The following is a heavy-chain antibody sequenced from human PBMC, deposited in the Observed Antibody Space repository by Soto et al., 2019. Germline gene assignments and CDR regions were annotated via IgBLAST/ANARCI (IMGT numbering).Heavy chain of an antibody. CDR1: GFTVSSNY. CDR3: ARDRLGPYYYYYYGMDV. D-gene: IGHD7-27*01. V-gene: IGHV3-53*01. CDR2: IYSGGST. J-gene: IGHJ6*02. Sequence: RLSCAASGFTVSSNYMSWVRQAPGKGLEWVSVIYSGGSTYYADSVKGRFTISRDNSKNTLYLQMNSLRAEDTAVYYCARDRLGPYYYYYYGMDVWGQGTTVTVSS.